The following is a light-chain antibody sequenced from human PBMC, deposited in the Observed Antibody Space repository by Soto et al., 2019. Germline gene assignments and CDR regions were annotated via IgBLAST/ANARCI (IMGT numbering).Light chain of an antibody. Sequence: QAVVTQPPSVSGAPGQRVTISCTGSSSNIGAGYDVHWYQQLPGTAPKLLIYGNSNRPSGVPDRFSGSKSGTSASLAITGLQAEDEADYYCQSEGVFGGGTQLTVL. CDR2: GNS. CDR3: QSEGV. CDR1: SSNIGAGYD. V-gene: IGLV1-40*01. J-gene: IGLJ2*01.